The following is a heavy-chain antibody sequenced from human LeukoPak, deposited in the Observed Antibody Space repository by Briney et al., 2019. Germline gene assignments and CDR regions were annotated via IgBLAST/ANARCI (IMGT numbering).Heavy chain of an antibody. Sequence: SQTLSLTCTVSGGSISSGDYFWSWIRQPPGKGLEWIGHIYRSGSTYYNPSLKSRVTISVDTSKNQFSLKLSSVTAADTAVYYCARARGLSGYYDAFDIWGQGTMVTVSS. CDR2: IYRSGST. J-gene: IGHJ3*02. V-gene: IGHV4-30-2*05. D-gene: IGHD3-22*01. CDR3: ARARGLSGYYDAFDI. CDR1: GGSISSGDYF.